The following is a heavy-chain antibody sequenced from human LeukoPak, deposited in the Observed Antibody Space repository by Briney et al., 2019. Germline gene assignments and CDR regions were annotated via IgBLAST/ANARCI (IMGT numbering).Heavy chain of an antibody. CDR2: MVVGSGNT. CDR3: AAGENLLWFGESDY. V-gene: IGHV1-58*02. Sequence: SVKVSCKASGFTFTSSAMQWVRQARGQPLELIGWMVVGSGNTNYAQKFQERVTITRDMSTSTAYMELSSLRSEDTAVYYCAAGENLLWFGESDYWGQGTLVTVSS. J-gene: IGHJ4*02. CDR1: GFTFTSSA. D-gene: IGHD3-10*01.